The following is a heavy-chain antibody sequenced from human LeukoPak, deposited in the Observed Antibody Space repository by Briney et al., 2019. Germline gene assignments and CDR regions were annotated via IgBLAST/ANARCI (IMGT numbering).Heavy chain of an antibody. J-gene: IGHJ4*02. CDR3: ARADGYNNNFDY. CDR2: IIPILGIA. D-gene: IGHD5-24*01. CDR1: GGTFSSYA. Sequence: GASVKVSCKASGGTFSSYAISWVRQAPGQGLEWMGRIIPILGIANYAQKFQGRVTITADKSTSTAYMELSSLRSEDTAVYYCARADGYNNNFDYWGQGTLVTVPS. V-gene: IGHV1-69*04.